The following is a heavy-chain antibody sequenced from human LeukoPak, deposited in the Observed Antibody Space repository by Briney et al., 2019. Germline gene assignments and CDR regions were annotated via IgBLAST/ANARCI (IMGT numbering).Heavy chain of an antibody. CDR2: IYSGGST. D-gene: IGHD2-15*01. CDR1: GFTVSSNY. V-gene: IGHV3-66*01. Sequence: GGSLRLSCAASGFTVSSNYMSWVRQAPGKGLEWVSVIYSGGSTYYADSVKGRFTISRDNSKNTLYLQMNSLRAEDTAVYYCAVVAATHGSYFDYWGQGTLVTVSS. CDR3: AVVAATHGSYFDY. J-gene: IGHJ4*02.